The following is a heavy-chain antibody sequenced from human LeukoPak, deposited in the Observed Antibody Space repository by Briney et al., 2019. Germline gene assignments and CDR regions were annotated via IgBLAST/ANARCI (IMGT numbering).Heavy chain of an antibody. CDR2: IIPIFGTA. CDR1: GGTFSSYA. Sequence: ASVKVSCKASGGTFSSYAISWVRQAPGQGLEWMGVIIPIFGTANYAQKFQGRVTITADESTSTAYMELSSLRSEDTAVYYCARTTYYYDSSGLPNYYYYGMDVWGQGTTVTVSS. CDR3: ARTTYYYDSSGLPNYYYYGMDV. V-gene: IGHV1-69*01. D-gene: IGHD3-22*01. J-gene: IGHJ6*02.